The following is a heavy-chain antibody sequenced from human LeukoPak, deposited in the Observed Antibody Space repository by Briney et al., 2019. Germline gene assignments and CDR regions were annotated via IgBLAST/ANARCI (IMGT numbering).Heavy chain of an antibody. CDR1: GGSISSYY. V-gene: IGHV4-34*01. J-gene: IGHJ4*02. CDR2: INHSGST. D-gene: IGHD3-10*01. CDR3: ARHSYYGSGSYYRS. Sequence: PSETLSLTCTVSGGSISSYYWSWIRQPPGKGLEWIGEINHSGSTNYNPSLKSRVTISVDTSKNQFSLKLSSVTAADTAVYYCARHSYYGSGSYYRSWGQGTLVTVSS.